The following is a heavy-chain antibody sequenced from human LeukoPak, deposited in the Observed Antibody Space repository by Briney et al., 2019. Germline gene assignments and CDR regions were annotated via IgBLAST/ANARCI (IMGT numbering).Heavy chain of an antibody. CDR3: AKDRTATTCDYFDC. Sequence: GGSLRLSCAASGFIFSSYGMHWVRQAPGKGLDWVAFIQYDGSNKHYADSVKGRFTISRDNSRNTVFLQMNSLRVEDTAVYFCAKDRTATTCDYFDCWGQGTLVTVSS. CDR2: IQYDGSNK. CDR1: GFIFSSYG. J-gene: IGHJ4*02. V-gene: IGHV3-30*02. D-gene: IGHD2-2*01.